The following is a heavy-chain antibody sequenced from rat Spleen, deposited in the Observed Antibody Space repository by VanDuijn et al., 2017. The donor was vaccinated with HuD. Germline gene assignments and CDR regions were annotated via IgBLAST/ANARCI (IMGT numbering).Heavy chain of an antibody. D-gene: IGHD1-1*01. Sequence: EVQLVESGGGLVQPGRSLKLSCAASGFTFSNYGMAWVRQAPTKGLEWVASISTGGGNTYYRDSVKGRFTISRDSAKSTLYLQMSSLRSEDTATYYCARRSGDVFDYWGQGVMVTVSS. CDR2: ISTGGGNT. CDR1: GFTFSNYG. CDR3: ARRSGDVFDY. J-gene: IGHJ2*01. V-gene: IGHV5S13*01.